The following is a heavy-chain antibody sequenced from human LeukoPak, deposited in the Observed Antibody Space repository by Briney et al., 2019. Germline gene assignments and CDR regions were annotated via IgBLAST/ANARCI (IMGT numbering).Heavy chain of an antibody. Sequence: SETLSLTCTVAGDFITGSTYYWGWIRQPPGKGLEWIGSMYYSGSTYSNPSLRSRVTMSADTSKNQFSLNLKSVTAADTAVYYCARQYYDSTGYYYFDYWGQGTLVTVSS. J-gene: IGHJ4*02. V-gene: IGHV4-39*01. CDR3: ARQYYDSTGYYYFDY. CDR1: GDFITGSTYY. CDR2: MYYSGST. D-gene: IGHD3-22*01.